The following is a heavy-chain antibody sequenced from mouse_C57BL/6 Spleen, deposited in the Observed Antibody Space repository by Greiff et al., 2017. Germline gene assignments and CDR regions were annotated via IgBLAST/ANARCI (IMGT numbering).Heavy chain of an antibody. Sequence: VQLQQSGPVLVKPGASVKMSCKASGYTFTDYYMNWVKQSHGKSLEWVGVINPYNGGTSYNQKFKGKATLTVDKSSSTAYMELNSLTSEDSAVYYCARWGFYYGSSSLYWYFDVWGTGTTVTVSS. J-gene: IGHJ1*03. CDR3: ARWGFYYGSSSLYWYFDV. CDR1: GYTFTDYY. D-gene: IGHD1-1*01. V-gene: IGHV1-19*01. CDR2: INPYNGGT.